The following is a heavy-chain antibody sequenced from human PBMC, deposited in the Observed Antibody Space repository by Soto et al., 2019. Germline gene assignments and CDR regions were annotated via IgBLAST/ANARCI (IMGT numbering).Heavy chain of an antibody. CDR2: MYNTGST. CDR1: GVSISGDY. V-gene: IGHV4-59*01. Sequence: AEPLSHTCTDSGVSISGDYWSRIRQPPGKGLEWIGYMYNTGSTVYNPSFKSRVTISVDTSKNQFSLKLNSVTAADTAVYYCARDLWGYCGTDCYPLDVWGQGTTVT. J-gene: IGHJ6*02. CDR3: ARDLWGYCGTDCYPLDV. D-gene: IGHD2-21*02.